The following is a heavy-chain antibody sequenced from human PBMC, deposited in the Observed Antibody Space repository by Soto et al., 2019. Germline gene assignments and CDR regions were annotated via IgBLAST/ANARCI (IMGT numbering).Heavy chain of an antibody. CDR3: ARWEDLYCSGGSCYGDYSDY. CDR1: GFTFSSYS. J-gene: IGHJ4*02. D-gene: IGHD2-15*01. Sequence: GGSLRLSCAASGFTFSSYSMNWVRQAPGKGLEWVSYISSSSSTIYYADSVKGRFTISRDNAKNSLYLQMNSLRAEDTAVYYCARWEDLYCSGGSCYGDYSDYWGQGTLVTVSS. CDR2: ISSSSSTI. V-gene: IGHV3-48*01.